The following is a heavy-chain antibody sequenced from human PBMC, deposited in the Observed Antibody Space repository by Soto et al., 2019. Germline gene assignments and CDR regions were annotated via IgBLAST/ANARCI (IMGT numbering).Heavy chain of an antibody. CDR1: GFTFRNYA. J-gene: IGHJ4*02. D-gene: IGHD3-16*01. V-gene: IGHV3-23*01. Sequence: QLLESGGGLVQPGGSLRLSCAASGFTFRNYAMSWVRQAPGKGLEWVSAINGGGVSTYYADSVKGRFTISRDQSKKTIYLQMDSPGAASPAVDYCTKGRLMRCFFAGGGEECWGRVTLVSVSS. CDR2: INGGGVST. CDR3: TKGRLMRCFFAGGGEEC.